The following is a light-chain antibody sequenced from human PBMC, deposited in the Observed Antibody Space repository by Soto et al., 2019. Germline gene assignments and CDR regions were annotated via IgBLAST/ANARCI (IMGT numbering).Light chain of an antibody. CDR3: AAFDDSLNGVI. CDR2: YNT. J-gene: IGLJ7*01. Sequence: VLTQPPSASGTPGQRVTISCSGGTATIVTNTFPCYQQVPRTAPQLLLYYNTQQPSGVPDRFSGSKSGTSASLAISGLQAEDDDDYDCAAFDDSLNGVIFGAGTQLTVL. V-gene: IGLV1-44*01. CDR1: TATIVTNT.